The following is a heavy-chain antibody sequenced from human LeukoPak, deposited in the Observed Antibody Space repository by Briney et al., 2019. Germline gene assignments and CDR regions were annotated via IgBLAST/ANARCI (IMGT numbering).Heavy chain of an antibody. CDR1: GFTLSNYG. V-gene: IGHV3-48*01. J-gene: IGHJ4*02. Sequence: GGSLRLSCAVSGFTLSNYGIKWVRQAPGTGLEWVSYISSTSSAKNYADSVKGRSTISRDDAKKLLYLQMNSLRVEDTAVYYSARGGAARPDYWGQGTLVTVSS. D-gene: IGHD6-6*01. CDR3: ARGGAARPDY. CDR2: ISSTSSAK.